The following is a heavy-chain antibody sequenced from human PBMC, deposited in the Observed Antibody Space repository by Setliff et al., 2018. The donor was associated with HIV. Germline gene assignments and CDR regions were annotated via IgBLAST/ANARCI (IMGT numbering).Heavy chain of an antibody. CDR1: GVSISNYY. V-gene: IGHV4-4*09. CDR2: IYTSGST. CDR3: ARGGLRVRGAIDSFDY. D-gene: IGHD3-10*01. J-gene: IGHJ4*02. Sequence: SETLSLTCTVSGVSISNYYWSWIRQPPGKGLEWIGYIYTSGSTNYNPSLKSRVTISVDTSKNQFSLKPNSVTAADTAVYYCARGGLRVRGAIDSFDYWGQGTLVTVSS.